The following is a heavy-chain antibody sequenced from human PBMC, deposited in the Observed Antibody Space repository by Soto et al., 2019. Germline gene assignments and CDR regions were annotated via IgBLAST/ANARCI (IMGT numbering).Heavy chain of an antibody. D-gene: IGHD3-9*01. V-gene: IGHV3-30*18. CDR3: AKDSEIQYYDILTGPPDY. J-gene: IGHJ4*02. Sequence: RRISKEQGKGLEWVAVISYDGSNKYYADSVKGRFTISRDNSKNTLYLQMNSLRAEDTAVYYCAKDSEIQYYDILTGPPDYWGQGTLVTVS. CDR2: ISYDGSNK.